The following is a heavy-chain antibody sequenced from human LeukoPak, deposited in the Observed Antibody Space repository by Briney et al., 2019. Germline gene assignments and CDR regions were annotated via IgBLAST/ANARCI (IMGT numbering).Heavy chain of an antibody. CDR2: IIPIFGTA. CDR3: ARDIKRSRARWENLGFDP. CDR1: GGTFSSCA. V-gene: IGHV1-69*13. D-gene: IGHD1-14*01. Sequence: SVKVSCKASGGTFSSCAISWVRQAPGQGLEWMGGIIPIFGTANYAQKFQGRVTITADESTSTAYMELRSLRSDDTAMYYCARDIKRSRARWENLGFDPWGQGTLVTVSS. J-gene: IGHJ5*02.